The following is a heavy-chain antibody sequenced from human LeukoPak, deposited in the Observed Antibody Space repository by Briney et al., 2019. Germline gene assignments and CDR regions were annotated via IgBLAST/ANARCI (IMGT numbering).Heavy chain of an antibody. J-gene: IGHJ6*02. CDR2: FDPEDGET. CDR3: ATDRGYYYYYGMDV. Sequence: ASVKVSCKVSGYTLTELSMHWVRQAPGKGLEWMGGFDPEDGETIYAQKFQGRVTMTEDTSTDTAYMELSSLRSENTAVYYCATDRGYYYYYGMDVWGQGTTVTVSS. V-gene: IGHV1-24*01. CDR1: GYTLTELS.